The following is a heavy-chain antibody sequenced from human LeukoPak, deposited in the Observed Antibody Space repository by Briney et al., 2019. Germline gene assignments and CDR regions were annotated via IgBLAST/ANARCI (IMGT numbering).Heavy chain of an antibody. CDR2: ISGGSGNI. Sequence: HPGGSLRLSCSVSGFTFSSYAMHWVRQAPGKGLEWVSLISGGSGNIYYVDSVKGRFTISRDNSKNTLYVQMTSLRAEDTAIYYCAKGSDYYGSVTSKKTDWGQGTLVTVSS. D-gene: IGHD3-10*01. CDR1: GFTFSSYA. J-gene: IGHJ4*02. V-gene: IGHV3-23*01. CDR3: AKGSDYYGSVTSKKTD.